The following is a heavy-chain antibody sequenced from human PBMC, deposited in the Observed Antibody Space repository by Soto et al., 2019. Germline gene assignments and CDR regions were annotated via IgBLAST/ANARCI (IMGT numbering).Heavy chain of an antibody. D-gene: IGHD2-2*01. V-gene: IGHV1-3*01. J-gene: IGHJ6*02. CDR3: ARDRDIVVVPAASPFTYYYYGMDV. CDR2: INAGSGNT. CDR1: GYTFTSYA. Sequence: ASVKVSCKASGYTFTSYAMHWVRQAPGQRLEWMGWINAGSGNTKYSQKFQGRVTITRDTSASTAYMELSSLRSEDTAVYYCARDRDIVVVPAASPFTYYYYGMDVWGQGTTVTVSS.